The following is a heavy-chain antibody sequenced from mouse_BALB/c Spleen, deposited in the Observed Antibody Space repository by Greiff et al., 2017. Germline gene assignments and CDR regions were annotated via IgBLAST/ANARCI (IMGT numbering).Heavy chain of an antibody. D-gene: IGHD1-1*01. CDR3: ARPPDYYGSSYAMDY. CDR1: GYSITSDYA. V-gene: IGHV3-2*02. CDR2: ISYSGST. J-gene: IGHJ4*01. Sequence: VQLKESGPGLVKPSQSLSLTCTVTGYSITSDYAWNWIRQFPGNKLEWMGYISYSGSTSYNPSLKSRISITRDTSKNQFFLQLNSVTTEDTATYYCARPPDYYGSSYAMDYWGQGTSVTVSS.